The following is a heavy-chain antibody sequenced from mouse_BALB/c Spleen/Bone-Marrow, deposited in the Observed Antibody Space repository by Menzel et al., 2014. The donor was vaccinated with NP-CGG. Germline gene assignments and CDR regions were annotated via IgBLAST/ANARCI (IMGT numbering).Heavy chain of an antibody. CDR1: GFNIKDTY. V-gene: IGHV14-3*02. CDR2: IDPANGNT. CDR3: ARYDYGWYFYV. D-gene: IGHD1-1*01. Sequence: EVQGVESGAELVKPGASVKLSCTASGFNIKDTYMHWVKRRPEQGLEWIGRIDPANGNTKYDPKFQGKATITADTSSNTAYLQLSSLTSEDTAVYYCARYDYGWYFYVWGAGTTVTVSS. J-gene: IGHJ1*01.